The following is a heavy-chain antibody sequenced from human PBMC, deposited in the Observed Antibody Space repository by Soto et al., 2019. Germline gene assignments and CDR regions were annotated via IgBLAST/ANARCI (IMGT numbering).Heavy chain of an antibody. CDR1: VGSISIYY. CDR2: IYTIGSN. J-gene: IGHJ3*02. CDR3: ERVKDSGTGAFDI. V-gene: IGHV4-4*07. Sequence: PAETRSISCTFSVGSISIYYWSWDRQPAGKGLEWIGCIYTIGSNNYNPSLKSRVTMSVDTSKNQFSLKLSSVTAADTAGYYCERVKDSGTGAFDIWGQGTMVTVSS.